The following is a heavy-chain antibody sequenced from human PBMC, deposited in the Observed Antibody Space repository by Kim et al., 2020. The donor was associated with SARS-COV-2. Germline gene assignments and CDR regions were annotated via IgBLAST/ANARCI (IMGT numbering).Heavy chain of an antibody. CDR2: ISGSGGST. Sequence: GGSLRLSCAASGFTFSSYAMSWVRQAPGKGLEWVSAISGSGGSTYYADSVKGRFTISRDNSKNTLYLQMNSLRAEDTAVYYCAKDLSGHRYYYGMDVWGQATTVTVSS. CDR3: AKDLSGHRYYYGMDV. CDR1: GFTFSSYA. D-gene: IGHD6-25*01. J-gene: IGHJ6*02. V-gene: IGHV3-23*01.